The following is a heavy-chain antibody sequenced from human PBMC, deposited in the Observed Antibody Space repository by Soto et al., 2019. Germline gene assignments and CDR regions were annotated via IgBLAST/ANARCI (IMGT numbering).Heavy chain of an antibody. V-gene: IGHV2-5*02. CDR1: GFSLSTSGVG. D-gene: IGHD3-10*01. CDR2: IYWDDDK. J-gene: IGHJ4*02. Sequence: SGPTLVNPTQTLTLTCTFSGFSLSTSGVGVGWISQAPGKALEWLALIYWDDDKRYSPSLKSRLTITKDTSKSQVVLTMTNMDPVDTATYYCAHSTRGPRMSYYFDYWGQGTLVTVSS. CDR3: AHSTRGPRMSYYFDY.